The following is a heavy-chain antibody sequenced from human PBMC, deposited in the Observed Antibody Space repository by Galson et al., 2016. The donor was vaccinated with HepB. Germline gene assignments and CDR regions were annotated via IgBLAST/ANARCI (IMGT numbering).Heavy chain of an antibody. V-gene: IGHV2-5*02. D-gene: IGHD3-9*01. CDR1: GFSLSTDGVG. CDR2: IYWDDSD. J-gene: IGHJ4*02. CDR3: AQTNYDLLAGSFDY. Sequence: PALVKPTQTLTLTCSFSGFSLSTDGVGVGWIRQPPGKALEWLALIYWDDSDRYRPSLRNRVTVTKDSSKNQVVLTMTNMDPVDTATYYCAQTNYDLLAGSFDYWGQGTLVTVSS.